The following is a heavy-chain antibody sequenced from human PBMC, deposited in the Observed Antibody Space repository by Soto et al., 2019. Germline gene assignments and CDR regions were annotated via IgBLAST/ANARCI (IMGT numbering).Heavy chain of an antibody. D-gene: IGHD4-17*01. CDR3: ARNDYGDYANWFDP. J-gene: IGHJ5*02. CDR1: GYTFTSYG. Sequence: QVELVQYGAEVKKPGASVKVSCKASGYTFTSYGISWVRQARGQGLEWMGWISAYNGDTNYAQKLQGRVTMTTDTSMSTAYMELRSLRSDDTAVYYCARNDYGDYANWFDPWGQGTLVTVSS. CDR2: ISAYNGDT. V-gene: IGHV1-18*01.